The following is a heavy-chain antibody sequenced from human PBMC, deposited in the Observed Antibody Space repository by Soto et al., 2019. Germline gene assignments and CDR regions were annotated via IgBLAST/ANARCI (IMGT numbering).Heavy chain of an antibody. D-gene: IGHD6-19*01. V-gene: IGHV3-30*18. CDR1: GFTFSDYA. CDR2: VSHDGRNT. CDR3: AKGGRQWLVTSDFNY. Sequence: VQLVESGGGVVQPGRSLRLSCAASGFTFSDYAMHWVRQAPGKGLEWVAVVSHDGRNTHYADAVKGRLTISRDSSKKTVSLEMTSLRAEDTAVYYCAKGGRQWLVTSDFNYWGQGALVTVSS. J-gene: IGHJ4*02.